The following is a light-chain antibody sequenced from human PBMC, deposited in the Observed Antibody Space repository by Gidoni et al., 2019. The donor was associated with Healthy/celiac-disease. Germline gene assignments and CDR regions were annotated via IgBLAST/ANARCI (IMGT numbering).Light chain of an antibody. CDR2: DVS. Sequence: QSALTQPASVSGSPGQSITLSCTGTSSDVGGYTYVSWYQQQPGKAPKLMIYDVSNRPSGVSNRFSGSKSGNTASLTISGLQAEDEADYYCSSYTSSNVVFGGGTKLTVL. V-gene: IGLV2-14*01. CDR3: SSYTSSNVV. J-gene: IGLJ2*01. CDR1: SSDVGGYTY.